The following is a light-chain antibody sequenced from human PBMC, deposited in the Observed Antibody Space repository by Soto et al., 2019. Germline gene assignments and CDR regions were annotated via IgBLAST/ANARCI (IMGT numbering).Light chain of an antibody. CDR3: QKYNSAPLT. CDR1: QSISSW. CDR2: AAS. J-gene: IGKJ4*01. V-gene: IGKV1-27*01. Sequence: DIQMTHSPSTLAASVGDRVTITCRASQSISSWLAWYQQKPGKAPKLLIYAASTLQSGVPSRFSGSGSGTDFTLTISSLQPEDVATYYCQKYNSAPLTFGGGTKVDI.